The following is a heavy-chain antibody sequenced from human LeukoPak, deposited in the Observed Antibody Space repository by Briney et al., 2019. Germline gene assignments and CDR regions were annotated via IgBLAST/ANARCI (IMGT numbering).Heavy chain of an antibody. V-gene: IGHV4-4*07. CDR3: ARESTYLAATYYYYYMDV. Sequence: PSEPLSLPCSVSGVSISSHYWIWLRQPAGKGLEWFGRIYSSGSTNYNPSLKSRVTMSVDASKNQFSLKLSSVTAADTAVYYCARESTYLAATYYYYYMDVWGKGTTVTISS. CDR2: IYSSGST. J-gene: IGHJ6*03. CDR1: GVSISSHY. D-gene: IGHD2-15*01.